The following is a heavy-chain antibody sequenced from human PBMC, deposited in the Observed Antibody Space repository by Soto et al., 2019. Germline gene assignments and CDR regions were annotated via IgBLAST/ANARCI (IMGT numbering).Heavy chain of an antibody. CDR2: INPNSSGT. J-gene: IGHJ6*02. CDR3: ARDLIVDGPDNYAMDV. CDR1: GDGLRANY. D-gene: IGHD3-22*01. Sequence: GASVQVSCEASGDGLRANYIHWVRQAPGQGLEWMGWINPNSSGTVYAQKFQGRVTMTRDTSLTTAYMQLNRLTPDDTAIYYCARDLIVDGPDNYAMDVWGQGTTVNVSS. V-gene: IGHV1-2*02.